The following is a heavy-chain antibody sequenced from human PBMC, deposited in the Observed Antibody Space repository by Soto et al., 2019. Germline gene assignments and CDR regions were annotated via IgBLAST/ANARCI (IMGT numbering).Heavy chain of an antibody. CDR1: GFTFTSYS. V-gene: IGHV3-21*06. J-gene: IGHJ4*02. Sequence: PVESLTISCADSGFTFTSYSMNWVLQAPGKGLEWVSSISSTTNYIYYGDSMKGRFTISRDNAKNSLYLEMNSLRAEDTAVYYCARESEDLTSNFDYWGQGTMVTVSS. CDR2: ISSTTNYI. CDR3: ARESEDLTSNFDY.